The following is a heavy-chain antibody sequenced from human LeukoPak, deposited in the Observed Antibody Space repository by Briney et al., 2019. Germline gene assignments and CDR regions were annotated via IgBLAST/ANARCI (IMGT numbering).Heavy chain of an antibody. CDR2: INPNSGGT. J-gene: IGHJ6*03. Sequence: ASVKVSCKASGYTFTGYYMHWVRQAPGQGLEWIGWINPNSGGTNYAQKFQGRVTMTRDTSISTAYMELSRLRSDDTAVYYCARTPYYYDSSGYELYYYYYMDVWGKGTTVTISS. V-gene: IGHV1-2*02. CDR3: ARTPYYYDSSGYELYYYYYMDV. CDR1: GYTFTGYY. D-gene: IGHD3-22*01.